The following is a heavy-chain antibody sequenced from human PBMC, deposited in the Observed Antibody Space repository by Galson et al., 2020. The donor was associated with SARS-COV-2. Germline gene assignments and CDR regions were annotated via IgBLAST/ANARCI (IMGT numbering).Heavy chain of an antibody. CDR2: IKTKTDGGTT. CDR3: TTDLHDYGDYDY. Sequence: GGSLRLSCAASGFTFSNAWMSWVRQAPGKGLDWVGRIKTKTDGGTTDYAAPVKGRFTISRDDSKNTLYLQMNSLKTEDTAVYYCTTDLHDYGDYDYWGQGTLVTVSS. CDR1: GFTFSNAW. D-gene: IGHD4-17*01. J-gene: IGHJ4*02. V-gene: IGHV3-15*01.